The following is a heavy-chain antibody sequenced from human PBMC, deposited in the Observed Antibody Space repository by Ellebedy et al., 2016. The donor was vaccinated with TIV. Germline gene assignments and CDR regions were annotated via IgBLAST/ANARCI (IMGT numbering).Heavy chain of an antibody. V-gene: IGHV3-7*03. CDR2: IKKDGSEK. CDR1: GFTFSSYW. D-gene: IGHD2-8*01. J-gene: IGHJ6*02. CDR3: ARDRIMDGMDV. Sequence: PGGSLRLSCAASGFTFSSYWMDWVRQAPGKGLEWVANIKKDGSEKYYVDSVKARFTISRDNANNSLYLQMNSLRAEDTAVYYCARDRIMDGMDVWGQGTTVTVSS.